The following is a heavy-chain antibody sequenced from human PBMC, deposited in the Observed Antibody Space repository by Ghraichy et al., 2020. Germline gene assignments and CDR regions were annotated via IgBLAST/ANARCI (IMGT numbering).Heavy chain of an antibody. CDR1: GGSISSYY. D-gene: IGHD3-22*01. Sequence: ETLSLTCTVSGGSISSYYWSWIRQPPGKGLEWIGYIYYSGSTNYNPSLKSRVTISVDTSKNQFSLKLSSVTAADTAVYYCARLITYYYDSVPEYFQHWGQGTLVTVSS. CDR3: ARLITYYYDSVPEYFQH. J-gene: IGHJ1*01. CDR2: IYYSGST. V-gene: IGHV4-59*08.